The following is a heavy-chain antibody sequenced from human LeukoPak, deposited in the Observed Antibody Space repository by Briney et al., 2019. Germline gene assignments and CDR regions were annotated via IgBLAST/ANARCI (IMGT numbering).Heavy chain of an antibody. CDR3: VSGPIVGATLVYFDY. D-gene: IGHD1-26*01. CDR1: GGTFSSYA. Sequence: SVKVSCKASGGTFSSYAISWVRQAPGQGLEWMGGIIPIFGTANYAQKFQGRVTITTDESTSTAYMELSSMRSDDTAVYYCVSGPIVGATLVYFDYWGQGTLVTVSS. CDR2: IIPIFGTA. V-gene: IGHV1-69*05. J-gene: IGHJ4*02.